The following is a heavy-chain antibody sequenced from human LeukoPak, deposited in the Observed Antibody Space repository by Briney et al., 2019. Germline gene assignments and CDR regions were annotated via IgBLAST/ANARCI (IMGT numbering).Heavy chain of an antibody. CDR3: ARDRSSSWYYLDFDY. Sequence: PGGSLRLSCAASGFTFSSYAMSWVRQAPGKGLEWVAVISYDGSNKYCADSVKGRFTISRDNSKNTLYLQMNSLRAEDTAVYYCARDRSSSWYYLDFDYWGQGTLVTVSS. J-gene: IGHJ4*02. D-gene: IGHD6-13*01. V-gene: IGHV3-30-3*01. CDR1: GFTFSSYA. CDR2: ISYDGSNK.